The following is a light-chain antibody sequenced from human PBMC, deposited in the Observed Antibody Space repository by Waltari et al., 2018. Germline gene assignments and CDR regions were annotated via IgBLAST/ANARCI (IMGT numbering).Light chain of an antibody. CDR3: QQYNNWPPT. Sequence: EKVMTQSPATLSVSPGERATLSCRASQSVRSNLAWYQQKPGQAPRLLIPGASTRATGIPARFSGSGSGTEFTLTISSLQSEDFAVYYCQQYNNWPPTFGQGTKVEIK. V-gene: IGKV3-15*01. CDR1: QSVRSN. CDR2: GAS. J-gene: IGKJ1*01.